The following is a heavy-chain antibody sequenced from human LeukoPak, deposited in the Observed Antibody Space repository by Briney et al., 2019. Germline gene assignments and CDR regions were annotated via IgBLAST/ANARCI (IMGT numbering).Heavy chain of an antibody. CDR1: GFTFSSYS. J-gene: IGHJ2*01. Sequence: TGGSLRLSCAASGFTFSSYSMNWVRQAPGKGLGWVSSISSSSSYIYYADSVKGRFTISRDNARNSLYLQMNSLRAEDTAVYYCARDGLAAATLHWCFDLWGRGTLVTVSS. CDR2: ISSSSSYI. D-gene: IGHD2-15*01. V-gene: IGHV3-21*01. CDR3: ARDGLAAATLHWCFDL.